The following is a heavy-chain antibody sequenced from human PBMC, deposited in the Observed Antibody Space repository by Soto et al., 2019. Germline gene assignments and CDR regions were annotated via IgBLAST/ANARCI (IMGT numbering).Heavy chain of an antibody. CDR3: AKDMVTASRYYYYGMDV. D-gene: IGHD2-21*02. J-gene: IGHJ6*02. Sequence: GGSLRLSCAASGFTFSSYGMHWVRQAPGKGLEWVAVISYDGRNKYYADSVKGRFTISRDNSKNTLYLQMNSLRAEDTAVYYCAKDMVTASRYYYYGMDVWGQGTTVTVSS. CDR2: ISYDGRNK. V-gene: IGHV3-30*18. CDR1: GFTFSSYG.